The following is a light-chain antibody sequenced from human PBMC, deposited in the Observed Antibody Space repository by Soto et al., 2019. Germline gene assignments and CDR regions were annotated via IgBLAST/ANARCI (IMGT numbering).Light chain of an antibody. CDR1: QSVDSF. CDR2: DTS. Sequence: EIVLTQSPASLSLSPGERATLSCRASQSVDSFLAWYQQKPGRTPRLLIYDTSNRATGIPARFSGSGSGTDFTLTISRLEPEDFAVYYCQQRSNWQGATFGGGTKVEIK. V-gene: IGKV3-11*01. CDR3: QQRSNWQGAT. J-gene: IGKJ4*01.